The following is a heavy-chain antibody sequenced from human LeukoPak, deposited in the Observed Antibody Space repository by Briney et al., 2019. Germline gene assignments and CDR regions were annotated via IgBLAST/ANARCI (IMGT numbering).Heavy chain of an antibody. Sequence: GGSLRLSCAASGFTFSSYGMHWVRQAPGKGLEWVAFIRYDGSNKYYADSVKGRFTISRDNSKNTLYLQMNSLRAEDTAVYYCARDLTGTTHGPSDYWGQGTLVTVSS. CDR3: ARDLTGTTHGPSDY. CDR1: GFTFSSYG. J-gene: IGHJ4*02. CDR2: IRYDGSNK. D-gene: IGHD1-7*01. V-gene: IGHV3-30*02.